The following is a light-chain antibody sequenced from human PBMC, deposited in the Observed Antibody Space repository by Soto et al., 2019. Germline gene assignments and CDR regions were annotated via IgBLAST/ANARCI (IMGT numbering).Light chain of an antibody. Sequence: EIVLTQSPGTPSLSPGERATLSWRASQSVGSSYLAWYQQKPGQAPRLLIYGASSRATGIPDRFSGSGSETDFTLTITRLEPEDSAVYDCQQYGSSRTFGQGTKVDI. CDR2: GAS. CDR3: QQYGSSRT. CDR1: QSVGSSY. V-gene: IGKV3-20*01. J-gene: IGKJ1*01.